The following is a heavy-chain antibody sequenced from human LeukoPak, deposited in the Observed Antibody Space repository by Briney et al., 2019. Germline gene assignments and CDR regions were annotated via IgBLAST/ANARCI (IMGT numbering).Heavy chain of an antibody. J-gene: IGHJ4*02. Sequence: GGSLRLSCAASGFTFSSYAMSWVRQAPGKGLEWVSSISTSSSYIYYADSVKGRFTISRDNAKNSLYLQMNSLRPEDTAVYYCARDVVVVVATDSNFDYWGQGTLVTVSS. CDR3: ARDVVVVVATDSNFDY. V-gene: IGHV3-21*01. CDR2: ISTSSSYI. CDR1: GFTFSSYA. D-gene: IGHD2-15*01.